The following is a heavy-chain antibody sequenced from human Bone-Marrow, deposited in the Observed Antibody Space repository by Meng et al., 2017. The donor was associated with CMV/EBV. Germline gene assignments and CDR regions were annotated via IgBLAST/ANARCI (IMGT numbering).Heavy chain of an antibody. J-gene: IGHJ5*02. CDR2: IYVGSYI. D-gene: IGHD3-9*01. V-gene: IGHV3-53*01. Sequence: ETLSLTCTVSGDSMNGFHWSWIRQPPGKGLEWVSIIYVGSYIYYADSVKGRFTISRDNSKNTLYLQMNSLRAEDTAVYYCAKDYDILTGYYRAWGQGTLVTVSS. CDR3: AKDYDILTGYYRA. CDR1: GDSMNGFH.